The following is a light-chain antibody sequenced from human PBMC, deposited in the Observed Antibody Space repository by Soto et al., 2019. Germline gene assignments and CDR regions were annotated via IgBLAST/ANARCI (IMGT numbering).Light chain of an antibody. CDR3: GTWDSILSAGNYV. V-gene: IGLV1-51*02. CDR1: SSNIGNNY. CDR2: ENN. Sequence: QSVLTQPPSVSAAPGQKVTISCSGSSSNIGNNYVSWYQQLPGTAPKLLIYENNKRPSGIPDRFSGSKAGTSTTLDITGLQTGDEADYYCGTWDSILSAGNYVFGSGTKLTVL. J-gene: IGLJ1*01.